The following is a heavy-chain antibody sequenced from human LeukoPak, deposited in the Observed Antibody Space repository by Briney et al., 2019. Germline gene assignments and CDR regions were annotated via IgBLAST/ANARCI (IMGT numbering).Heavy chain of an antibody. CDR3: ARPTFSGYYSGPFDI. CDR1: GGSISSSTYY. J-gene: IGHJ3*02. V-gene: IGHV4-39*01. D-gene: IGHD3-22*01. Sequence: SETLSLTCTDSGGSISSSTYYWGWIRQPPGKGLEWIGSIYYSGSTYYNPSLKSRVTISVDTSKNQFSLKLSSVTAADTAVYFYARPTFSGYYSGPFDIWGQGTIVTVSS. CDR2: IYYSGST.